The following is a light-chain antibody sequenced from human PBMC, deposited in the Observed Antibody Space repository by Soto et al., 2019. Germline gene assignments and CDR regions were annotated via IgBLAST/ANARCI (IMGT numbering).Light chain of an antibody. CDR1: QSVNTL. V-gene: IGKV3-11*01. J-gene: IGKJ4*01. CDR3: QQRAKWPLT. CDR2: DTS. Sequence: EIELTPSPVTLSLSPGEGATLSCRASQSVNTLLAWYQQKPGQTPRLLIYDTSNRATGIPARFSGSGSGTDFTLTISSLEPEDFAIYYCQQRAKWPLTFGGGTKVDIK.